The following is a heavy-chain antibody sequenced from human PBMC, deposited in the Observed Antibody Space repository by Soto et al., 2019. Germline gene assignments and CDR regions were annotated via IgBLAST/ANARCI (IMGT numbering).Heavy chain of an antibody. CDR3: ARDDGTGTYYTPS. Sequence: EEQLVESGGGLVQPGGSLRLSCAASGLTFSSYRMHWVRQAPGKGLVWVSRIKRDGSDTSYAGSVKGRFTISRDNAKSILYLQMNSLRAEDTAVYYCARDDGTGTYYTPSWGQGTLVTVSS. CDR1: GLTFSSYR. D-gene: IGHD3-10*01. CDR2: IKRDGSDT. J-gene: IGHJ5*02. V-gene: IGHV3-74*01.